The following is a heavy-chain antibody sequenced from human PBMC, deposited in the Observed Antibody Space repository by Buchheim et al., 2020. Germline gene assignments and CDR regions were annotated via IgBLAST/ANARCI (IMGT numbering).Heavy chain of an antibody. V-gene: IGHV4-34*01. CDR2: INHSGST. Sequence: QVQLQQWGAGLLKPSETLSLTCAVYGGSFSGYYWSWIRQPPGKGLEWIGEINHSGSTNYNPSLTSRVTISVDTSKNQFSLKLSSVTAADTAVYYCERGGSDYDFWSGYFSSDYYYGMDVWGQGTT. CDR1: GGSFSGYY. D-gene: IGHD3-3*01. J-gene: IGHJ6*02. CDR3: ERGGSDYDFWSGYFSSDYYYGMDV.